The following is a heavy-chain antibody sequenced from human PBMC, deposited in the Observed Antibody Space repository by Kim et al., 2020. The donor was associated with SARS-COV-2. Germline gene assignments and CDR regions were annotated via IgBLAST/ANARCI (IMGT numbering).Heavy chain of an antibody. CDR3: ARLDYGDYVGIDY. V-gene: IGHV3-21*01. Sequence: YADSVKGRFTISRDNAKNSLYLQMNSLRAEDTAVYYCARLDYGDYVGIDYWGQGTLVTVSS. D-gene: IGHD4-17*01. J-gene: IGHJ4*02.